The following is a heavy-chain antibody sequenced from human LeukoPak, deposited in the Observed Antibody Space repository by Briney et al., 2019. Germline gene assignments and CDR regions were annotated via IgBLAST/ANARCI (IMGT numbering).Heavy chain of an antibody. J-gene: IGHJ6*03. Sequence: ASVKVSCKASGYTFTGYYMHWVRQAPGQGLEWMGWINPNSGGTNYAQKFQGRVTMTRDTSISTAYMELSRLRSDVTAVYYCARVSNPPRNYYYYYYMDVWGKGTTVTVSS. CDR3: ARVSNPPRNYYYYYYMDV. V-gene: IGHV1-2*02. CDR1: GYTFTGYY. D-gene: IGHD2/OR15-2a*01. CDR2: INPNSGGT.